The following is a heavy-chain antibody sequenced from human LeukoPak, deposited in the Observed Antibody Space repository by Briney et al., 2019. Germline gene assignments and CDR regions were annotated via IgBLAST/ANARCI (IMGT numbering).Heavy chain of an antibody. V-gene: IGHV1-69*01. J-gene: IGHJ5*02. Sequence: ASVKVSCKASGGTFSSYAISWVRQAPGQGLEWMGGIIPIFGTANYAQKFQGRVTITADESTSTAYMELSSLRSEDTAVYYCARPHRITMIVPGYDGFDPWGQGTLVTVSS. CDR3: ARPHRITMIVPGYDGFDP. D-gene: IGHD3-22*01. CDR1: GGTFSSYA. CDR2: IIPIFGTA.